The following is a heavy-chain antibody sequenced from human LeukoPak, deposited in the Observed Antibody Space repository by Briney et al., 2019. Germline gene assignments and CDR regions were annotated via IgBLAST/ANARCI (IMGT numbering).Heavy chain of an antibody. D-gene: IGHD6-6*01. V-gene: IGHV3-21*01. J-gene: IGHJ4*02. CDR1: GFTFSSYS. Sequence: GGSLRLSCVASGFTFSSYSMNWVRQAPGKGLEWVLSISSSSSYIYYADSVKGRFTISRDNAKNSLYLQMNSLRAEDTAVYYCARGPPMGSSSAYFDYWGQGTLVAVSS. CDR2: ISSSSSYI. CDR3: ARGPPMGSSSAYFDY.